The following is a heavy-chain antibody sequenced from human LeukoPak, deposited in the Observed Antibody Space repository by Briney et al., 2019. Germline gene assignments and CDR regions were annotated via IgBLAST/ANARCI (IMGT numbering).Heavy chain of an antibody. CDR3: ARGPMRSWFDP. J-gene: IGHJ5*02. Sequence: SQTLSLTCTVSGGSISSGGYYWSWIRQHPGKGLEWIGYIYYSGTPYYNPSLKSRVTISVATSKNQFPLKLSSVTAADTAVYYCARGPMRSWFDPWGQGTLVTVSS. CDR1: GGSISSGGYY. CDR2: IYYSGTP. V-gene: IGHV4-31*03.